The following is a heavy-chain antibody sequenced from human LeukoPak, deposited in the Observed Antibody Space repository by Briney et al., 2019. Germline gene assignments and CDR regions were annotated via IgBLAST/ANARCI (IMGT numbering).Heavy chain of an antibody. V-gene: IGHV4-61*02. CDR1: GGSISSGSYY. D-gene: IGHD1-26*01. Sequence: PSETLSLTCTVSGGSISSGSYYWSWIRQPAGKGLEWIGRIYTSGSTNYNPSLKSRVTISVDTSKNQFSLKLSSVTAADTAVYYCARDREIGSGYYFDYWGQGTLVTVSS. J-gene: IGHJ4*02. CDR2: IYTSGST. CDR3: ARDREIGSGYYFDY.